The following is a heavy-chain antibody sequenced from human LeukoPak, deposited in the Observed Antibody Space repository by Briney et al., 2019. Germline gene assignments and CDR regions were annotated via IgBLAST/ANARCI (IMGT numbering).Heavy chain of an antibody. CDR1: GGSISSSSYY. CDR2: IYYSGST. D-gene: IGHD3-9*01. V-gene: IGHV4-39*01. J-gene: IGHJ4*02. CDR3: ARHSTYYDILTGYYPYYFDY. Sequence: SETLSLTCTVSGGSISSSSYYWGWIRQPPGKGLEWIGSIYYSGSTYYNPSLKSRVTISVDTSKSQFSLKLSSVTAADTAVYYCARHSTYYDILTGYYPYYFDYWGQGTLVTVSS.